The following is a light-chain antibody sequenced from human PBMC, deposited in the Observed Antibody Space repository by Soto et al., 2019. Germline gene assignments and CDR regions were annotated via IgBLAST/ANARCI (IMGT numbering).Light chain of an antibody. CDR3: QSYDRSLSGYV. CDR2: GNS. V-gene: IGLV1-40*01. Sequence: QSVLTQPPSVSGAPGQRVTISCTGSSSNIGAGYDVHWYQQLPGTAPKLLISGNSNRPSGVPDRFSGSKSGTSASLAITGLQDEDEADYYCQSYDRSLSGYVFGTGTTLTVL. CDR1: SSNIGAGYD. J-gene: IGLJ1*01.